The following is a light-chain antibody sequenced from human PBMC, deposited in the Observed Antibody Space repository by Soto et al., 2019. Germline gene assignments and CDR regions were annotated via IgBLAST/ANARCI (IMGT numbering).Light chain of an antibody. J-gene: IGLJ1*01. Sequence: QSALTQPASVSGSPGQSITISCTGTSSDVGAYNYVSWYQQHPAKVPKLMIYDVSNRPSGVSDRFSGSKSGNTASLTISGLQADFYSYYYCYSYTSCIPSVFSTGPKFAVL. CDR1: SSDVGAYNY. V-gene: IGLV2-14*01. CDR3: YSYTSCIPSV. CDR2: DVS.